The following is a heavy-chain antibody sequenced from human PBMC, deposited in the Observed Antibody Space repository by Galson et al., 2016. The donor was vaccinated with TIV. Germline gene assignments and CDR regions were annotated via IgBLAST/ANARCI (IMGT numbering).Heavy chain of an antibody. CDR3: ARYSGRYYSLDV. CDR1: GFSFSDYF. J-gene: IGHJ6*02. D-gene: IGHD1-26*01. V-gene: IGHV3-11*01. CDR2: ISTSGSTT. Sequence: SLRLSCAASGFSFSDYFMTWIRQPPGKGLEWVSYISTSGSTTWDADSVEGRFSVSRDNGKGSLFLQLNSLRADDTAVYYCARYSGRYYSLDVWGQGTTVTVSS.